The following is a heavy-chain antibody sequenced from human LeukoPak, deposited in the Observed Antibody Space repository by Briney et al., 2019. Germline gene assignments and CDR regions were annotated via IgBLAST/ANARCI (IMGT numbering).Heavy chain of an antibody. Sequence: PSETLSLTCTVSGWSIRSHYWTWLRQPPGKGLEWIGYIYNSGSTNYNPSLKSRLTISIDTSKNRFSLKLTSVTAARTGLSYAARGRFETSDYNYIVFDYWGQGTLVTVSS. D-gene: IGHD3-22*01. V-gene: IGHV4-59*11. CDR2: IYNSGST. CDR1: GWSIRSHY. CDR3: ARGRFETSDYNYIVFDY. J-gene: IGHJ4*02.